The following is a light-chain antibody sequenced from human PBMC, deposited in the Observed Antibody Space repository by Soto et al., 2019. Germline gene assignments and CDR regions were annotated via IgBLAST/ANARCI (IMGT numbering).Light chain of an antibody. CDR3: QQYGGSPRYT. V-gene: IGKV3-20*01. Sequence: EIVLTQSPGTLSLSPGERATLSCRASQSINNNYLAWHQQKPGQAPRLLIYGASSRATGIPDRFSGSESGTDFTLTISRLEPEDFAVYYCQQYGGSPRYTFGQGTKLEFK. J-gene: IGKJ2*01. CDR1: QSINNNY. CDR2: GAS.